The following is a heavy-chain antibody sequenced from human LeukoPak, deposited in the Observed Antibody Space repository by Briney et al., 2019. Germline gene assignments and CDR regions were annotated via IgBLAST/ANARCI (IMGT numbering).Heavy chain of an antibody. J-gene: IGHJ4*02. CDR2: ISTSSSHI. CDR1: GFTFSSYS. D-gene: IGHD6-13*01. V-gene: IGHV3-21*01. Sequence: GRSLRLSCAASGFTFSSYSMNWVRQAPGKGLEWVSSISTSSSHIYYADSVKGRFTISRDNAKNSLYLQMNSLRAEDTAVYYCARDPEPYIPRIAAAGYSDYWGQGTLVTVSS. CDR3: ARDPEPYIPRIAAAGYSDY.